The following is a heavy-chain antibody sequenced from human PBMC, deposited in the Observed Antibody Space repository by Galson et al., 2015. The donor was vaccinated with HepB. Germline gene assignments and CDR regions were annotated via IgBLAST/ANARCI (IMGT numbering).Heavy chain of an antibody. J-gene: IGHJ4*02. V-gene: IGHV3-53*01. CDR2: IYSGGST. CDR1: GFTVSGRY. Sequence: SLRLSCAASGFTVSGRYMSWVRQAPGKGLEWVSIIYSGGSTYCVDSVKGRFTISRDSTKNTLSLQMNSLRAEDTAVYYCVVPTTGSYGRFDNWGQGTLVTVSS. CDR3: VVPTTGSYGRFDN. D-gene: IGHD1-1*01.